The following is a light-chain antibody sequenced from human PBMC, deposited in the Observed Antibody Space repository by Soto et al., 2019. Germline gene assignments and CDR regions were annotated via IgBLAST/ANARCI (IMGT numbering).Light chain of an antibody. CDR3: TAYTSISSYV. V-gene: IGLV2-14*01. Sequence: QSVLTQPASVSGSPGQTISISCTGTSSDVGAYNFVSWYQQHPDKAPKLVIFDVNNRPSGVSNRFSGSKSGNTASLTISGLRAEDDADYYCTAYTSISSYVFGNGTKVTVL. CDR1: SSDVGAYNF. CDR2: DVN. J-gene: IGLJ1*01.